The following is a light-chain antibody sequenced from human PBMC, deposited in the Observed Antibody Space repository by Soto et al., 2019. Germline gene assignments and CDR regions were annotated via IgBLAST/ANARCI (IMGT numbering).Light chain of an antibody. CDR1: QSISIW. J-gene: IGKJ1*01. CDR3: QQYNTYAWT. CDR2: RAS. Sequence: DIQMTQSPSTLSASVGDRVTITCRASQSISIWLAWYQQKPGKAPKLLIYRASSLESGVPSRFSGSASGTEFTLTISSLKPDDFATYYCQQYNTYAWTFGQGTKVEIK. V-gene: IGKV1-5*03.